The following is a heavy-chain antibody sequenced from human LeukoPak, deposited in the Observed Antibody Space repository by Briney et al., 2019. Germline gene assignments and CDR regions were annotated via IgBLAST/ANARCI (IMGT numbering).Heavy chain of an antibody. CDR1: GFTFSSYG. CDR3: AKSRRDGYNLGA. Sequence: GGSLRLSCAASGFTFSSYGMHWVRQATGEGLEWVAVISYDGSNKYYADSVKGRFTISRDNSKNTLYLQMNSLRAEDTAVYYCAKSRRDGYNLGAWGQGTLVTVSS. V-gene: IGHV3-30*18. D-gene: IGHD5-24*01. J-gene: IGHJ4*02. CDR2: ISYDGSNK.